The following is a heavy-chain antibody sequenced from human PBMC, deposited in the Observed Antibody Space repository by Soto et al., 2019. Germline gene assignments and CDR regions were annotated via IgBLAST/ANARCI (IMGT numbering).Heavy chain of an antibody. CDR1: GGSITTSSYF. CDR2: IYYSGST. V-gene: IGHV4-39*01. Sequence: SETLSLICTVSGGSITTSSYFWGWIRQPPGKGLEWIGSIYYSGSTDYNPSLKSRVTISVDTSKNQFSLKLTTVTAADTAVYYCARHERNYYYYYTDVWGKGTTVTVSS. J-gene: IGHJ6*03. D-gene: IGHD1-1*01. CDR3: ARHERNYYYYYTDV.